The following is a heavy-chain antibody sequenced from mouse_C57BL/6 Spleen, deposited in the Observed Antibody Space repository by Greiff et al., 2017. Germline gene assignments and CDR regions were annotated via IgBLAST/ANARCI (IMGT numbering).Heavy chain of an antibody. CDR3: ASWSYYSNYVTGFDY. CDR2: IYPGSGST. CDR1: GYTFTSYW. J-gene: IGHJ2*01. Sequence: QVQLQQPGAELVKPGASVKMSCKASGYTFTSYWITWVKQRPGQGLEWIGDIYPGSGSTNYNEKFKSKATLTVDTSSSTAYMQLSSLTSEDSAVYYCASWSYYSNYVTGFDYWGQGTTLTVSS. V-gene: IGHV1-55*01. D-gene: IGHD2-5*01.